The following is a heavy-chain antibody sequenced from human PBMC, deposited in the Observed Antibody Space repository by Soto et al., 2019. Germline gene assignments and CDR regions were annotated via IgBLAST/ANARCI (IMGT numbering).Heavy chain of an antibody. V-gene: IGHV1-18*04. D-gene: IGHD6-13*01. J-gene: IGHJ4*02. CDR2: ISAYNGNT. CDR3: ARGVSTTWYEPTDY. CDR1: GYTFNSHG. Sequence: QVQLVQSGAEVKKPGASVKVSCKASGYTFNSHGISWVRQAPGHGLEWMGWISAYNGNTNYAQRLKGRVIITTDTSTSTAYMDLRSLTSDDTAVYYCARGVSTTWYEPTDYWGQGTLVTVSS.